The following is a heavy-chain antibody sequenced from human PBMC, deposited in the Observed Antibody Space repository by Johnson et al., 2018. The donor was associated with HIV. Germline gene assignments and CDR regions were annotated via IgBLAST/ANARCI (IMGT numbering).Heavy chain of an antibody. CDR3: AKGLLGSLRAFDF. D-gene: IGHD3-10*01. CDR2: ISGSGGST. V-gene: IGHV3-23*04. Sequence: VQLVESGGGLVQPGGSLRLSCAASGFTFSSYAMSWVRQAPGKGLEWVSAISGSGGSTYYADSVKGRFTISRDNSKNTLYLLMNSLRPEDTAVYYCAKGLLGSLRAFDFRGQGTMVTVSA. J-gene: IGHJ3*01. CDR1: GFTFSSYA.